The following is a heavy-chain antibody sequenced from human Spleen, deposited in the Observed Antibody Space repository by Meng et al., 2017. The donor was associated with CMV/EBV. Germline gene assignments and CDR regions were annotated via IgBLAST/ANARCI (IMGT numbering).Heavy chain of an antibody. D-gene: IGHD2-2*01. CDR1: GGSITTNY. CDR3: ARLSCSSASCYFYFDY. Sequence: SETLSLTCTVSGGSITTNYWSWIRQPPGKGLEWIGYIYYSGNANYNPSLKSRVTISVDTSKNQFSLKLSSVTAADTAVYYCARLSCSSASCYFYFDYWGQGTLVTVSS. J-gene: IGHJ4*02. V-gene: IGHV4-59*01. CDR2: IYYSGNA.